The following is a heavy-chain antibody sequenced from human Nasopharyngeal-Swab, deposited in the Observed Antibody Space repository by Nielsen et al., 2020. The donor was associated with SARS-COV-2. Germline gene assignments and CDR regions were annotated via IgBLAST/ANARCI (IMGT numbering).Heavy chain of an antibody. CDR3: ARGRCTSTRCYFDF. D-gene: IGHD2-2*01. CDR1: GFTFSDYW. Sequence: GESLKISCEASGFTFSDYWMYWFRQAAGKGLEWVANIKQDQTEKYYVDSVRGRFTTSRDNAKKSLYLQMNELRAEDTAMYYCARGRCTSTRCYFDFWGQGALVTVSP. J-gene: IGHJ4*02. CDR2: IKQDQTEK. V-gene: IGHV3-7*03.